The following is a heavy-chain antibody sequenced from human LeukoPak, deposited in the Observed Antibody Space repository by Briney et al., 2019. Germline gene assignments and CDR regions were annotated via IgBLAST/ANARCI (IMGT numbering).Heavy chain of an antibody. V-gene: IGHV4-4*07. CDR2: IYTSGST. CDR3: ARDRPVGRVNAFDI. CDR1: GGSISSYY. Sequence: SETLSLTCSVSGGSISSYYWSWIRQPAGKGLEWIGRIYTSGSTNYNPSLKSRVTMSVDTSKNQFSLKLSSVTAADTAVYYCARDRPVGRVNAFDIWGQGTMFTVSS. J-gene: IGHJ3*02. D-gene: IGHD6-6*01.